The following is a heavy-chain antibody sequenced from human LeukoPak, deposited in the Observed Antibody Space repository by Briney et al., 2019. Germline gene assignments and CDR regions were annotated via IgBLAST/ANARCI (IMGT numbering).Heavy chain of an antibody. D-gene: IGHD5-12*01. V-gene: IGHV4-61*02. CDR2: IYTSGST. CDR1: GGSISSGSYY. CDR3: ARRAYSGYDY. Sequence: SQTLSLTCTVSGGSISSGSYYWSWIRQPAGKGLEWIGRIYTSGSTNYNPSLKSRVTISVDTSKNQFSLKLTSVTAADTAVYYCARRAYSGYDYWSQGTLVTVSS. J-gene: IGHJ4*02.